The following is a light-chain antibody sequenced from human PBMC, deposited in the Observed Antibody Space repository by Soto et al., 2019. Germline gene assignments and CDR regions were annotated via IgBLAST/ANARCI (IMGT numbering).Light chain of an antibody. CDR3: QQYYTTPVS. CDR2: WAS. Sequence: IVMTQSPDSLAVSLGEGANINCKSSQSLLHLAWYQQKPGQPPKLLIYWASTRESGVPDRFSGIGSWTDFTLTISCRQAEGVAVYDCQQYYTTPVSFGQRTEVEIK. J-gene: IGKJ1*01. V-gene: IGKV4-1*01. CDR1: QSLLH.